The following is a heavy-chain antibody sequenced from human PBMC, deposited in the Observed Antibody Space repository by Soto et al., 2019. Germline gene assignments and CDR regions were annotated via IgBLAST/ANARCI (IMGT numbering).Heavy chain of an antibody. CDR1: GYTLTELS. J-gene: IGHJ5*02. V-gene: IGHV1-24*01. Sequence: QVQLVQSGAEVKKPGASVKVSCKVSGYTLTELSMNWVRQAPGKGREWMGGFDPEDGEAIYAQRFQGRVTMTEDTSTDTAYMELSSLRSADAAMYYCAADPFGAGWFDPWGQGTLVTVSS. CDR3: AADPFGAGWFDP. CDR2: FDPEDGEA. D-gene: IGHD3-10*01.